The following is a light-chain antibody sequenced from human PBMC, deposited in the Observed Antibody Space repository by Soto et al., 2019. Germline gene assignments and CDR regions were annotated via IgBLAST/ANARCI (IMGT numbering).Light chain of an antibody. Sequence: QSALTQPPSASGSPGQSVTISCTGTSSDVGAYNYVSWYQQHPGKAPKLMIYEVTKRPSGVPDRFSGSKSGNTASLTVSGLQAEDEADDYCSSSGGNNIHYVFGTGTKVTVL. CDR3: SSSGGNNIHYV. J-gene: IGLJ1*01. CDR1: SSDVGAYNY. CDR2: EVT. V-gene: IGLV2-8*01.